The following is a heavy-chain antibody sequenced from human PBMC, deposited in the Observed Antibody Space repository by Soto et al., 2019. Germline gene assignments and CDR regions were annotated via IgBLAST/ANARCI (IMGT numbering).Heavy chain of an antibody. D-gene: IGHD5-18*01. J-gene: IGHJ4*02. V-gene: IGHV1-8*01. Sequence: ASVKVSCKASGYTFTSYDINWVRQATGQGLEWMGWMNPNSGNTGYAQKFQGRVTMSRNTSISTAYMGLSSLRSEDTAVYYCAREGGYSYGFDYWGQGTLVTVSS. CDR2: MNPNSGNT. CDR1: GYTFTSYD. CDR3: AREGGYSYGFDY.